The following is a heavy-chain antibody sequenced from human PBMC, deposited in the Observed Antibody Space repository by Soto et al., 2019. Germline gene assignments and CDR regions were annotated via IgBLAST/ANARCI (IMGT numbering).Heavy chain of an antibody. CDR3: AKDSSDGWWWETPGYFDY. D-gene: IGHD2-8*02. CDR1: GFAISSYT. V-gene: IGHV3-23*01. Sequence: QPGGSLRLSCAASGFAISSYTMNWVRQSQVKGLEWVSTIWSSDIGSDLHYADSVKGRFTISRDNSKNTLYLQMNSLRAEDTAVYYCAKDSSDGWWWETPGYFDYWGQGTLVTVSS. CDR2: IWSSDIGSDL. J-gene: IGHJ4*02.